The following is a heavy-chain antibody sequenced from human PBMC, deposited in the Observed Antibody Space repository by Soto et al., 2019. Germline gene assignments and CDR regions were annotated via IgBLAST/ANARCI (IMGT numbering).Heavy chain of an antibody. CDR1: GGSISSGDYY. D-gene: IGHD3-22*01. V-gene: IGHV4-30-4*01. CDR2: IYYSGST. CDR3: AREIPSSGYYYGSSGRFDP. J-gene: IGHJ5*02. Sequence: SETLSLTCTVSGGSISSGDYYWSWIRQPPGKGLEWIGYIYYSGSTYYNPSLKSRVTISVDTSKNQFSLKLSSVTAADTAVYYCAREIPSSGYYYGSSGRFDPWGQGTLVTVYS.